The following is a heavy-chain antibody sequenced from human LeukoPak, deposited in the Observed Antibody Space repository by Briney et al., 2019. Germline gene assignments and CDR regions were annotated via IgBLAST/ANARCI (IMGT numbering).Heavy chain of an antibody. J-gene: IGHJ4*02. Sequence: SETLSLTCAVYGGSFSGYYWSWIRQPPGKGLEWNGEINHSGSTNYNPSLKSRVTISVDTSKNQFSLKLSSVTAADTAVYYCARRRLQLKHTDYWGQGTLVTVSS. V-gene: IGHV4-34*01. CDR1: GGSFSGYY. CDR3: ARRRLQLKHTDY. CDR2: INHSGST. D-gene: IGHD5-24*01.